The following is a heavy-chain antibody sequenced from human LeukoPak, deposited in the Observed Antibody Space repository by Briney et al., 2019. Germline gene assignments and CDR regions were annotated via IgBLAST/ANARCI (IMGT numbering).Heavy chain of an antibody. Sequence: GGSLRLSCAASGFTFSSYEMNWVRQAPGKGLEWVSYISSSGSTIYYADSVKGRFTISRDNAENSLYLQMNSLRAEDTAVYYCAPNPADYGGQAADYWGQGTLVTVSS. J-gene: IGHJ4*02. CDR1: GFTFSSYE. V-gene: IGHV3-48*03. CDR2: ISSSGSTI. CDR3: APNPADYGGQAADY. D-gene: IGHD4-23*01.